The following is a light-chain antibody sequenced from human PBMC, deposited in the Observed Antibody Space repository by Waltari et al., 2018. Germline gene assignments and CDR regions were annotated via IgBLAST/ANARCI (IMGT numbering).Light chain of an antibody. CDR2: GNH. V-gene: IGLV1-40*01. CDR1: SSNIGAGYA. CDR3: QSYDTSLGVV. Sequence: QSVLTQPPSVSGAPGQRVTISCTGRSSNIGAGYAVHWYQQLPGTAPKLLIYGNHNRPSGVPDRFFGSKSGTSASLAIPGLQPEDEADYYCQSYDTSLGVVFGGGTKLTVL. J-gene: IGLJ2*01.